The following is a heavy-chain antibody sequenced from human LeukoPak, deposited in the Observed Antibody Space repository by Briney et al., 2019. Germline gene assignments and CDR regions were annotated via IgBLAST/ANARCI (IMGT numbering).Heavy chain of an antibody. Sequence: ASVKVSCKASGYTFSSYGISWVRQAPGQGPEWMGWISADNGNTNFAQNLQGRVTMTTDTSTSTAYMELRSLRFDDTAVYYCARGPHVWGSYRYAFYYYMDVWGKGTTVTVSS. D-gene: IGHD3-16*02. CDR3: ARGPHVWGSYRYAFYYYMDV. CDR1: GYTFSSYG. V-gene: IGHV1-18*01. J-gene: IGHJ6*03. CDR2: ISADNGNT.